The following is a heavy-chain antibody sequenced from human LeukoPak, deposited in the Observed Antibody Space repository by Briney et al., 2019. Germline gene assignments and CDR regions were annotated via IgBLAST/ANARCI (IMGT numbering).Heavy chain of an antibody. J-gene: IGHJ4*02. D-gene: IGHD6-13*01. V-gene: IGHV1-18*01. CDR1: GYTFTSYG. Sequence: ASVKVSCKASGYTFTSYGISWVRQAPGQGLERMGWISAYNGNTNYAQKLQGRVTMTTDTSTSTAYMELRSLRSDDTAVYYCAREGAFGDSSSWYAGVTQPNFDSWGQGTLVTVSS. CDR2: ISAYNGNT. CDR3: AREGAFGDSSSWYAGVTQPNFDS.